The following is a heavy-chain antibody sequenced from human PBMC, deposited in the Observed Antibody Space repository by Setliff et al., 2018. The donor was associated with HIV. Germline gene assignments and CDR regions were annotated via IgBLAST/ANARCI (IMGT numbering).Heavy chain of an antibody. V-gene: IGHV2-26*01. CDR3: ARFLFFGGNWLDP. Sequence: GPTLVNPTATLTLTCTVSGFSLSNARMGVSWIRQSTGKALEWLAHIFSNDEKSYNISLKKRHAISKDTSKGQVVLTMTNMDPVDTATYYCARFLFFGGNWLDPWGQGTLVTVSS. J-gene: IGHJ5*02. D-gene: IGHD3-16*01. CDR2: IFSNDEK. CDR1: GFSLSNARMG.